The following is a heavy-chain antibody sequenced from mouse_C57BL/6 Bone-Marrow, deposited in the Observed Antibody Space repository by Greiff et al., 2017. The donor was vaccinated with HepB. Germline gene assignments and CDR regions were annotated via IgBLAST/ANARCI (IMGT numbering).Heavy chain of an antibody. V-gene: IGHV1-55*01. D-gene: IGHD1-1*01. J-gene: IGHJ3*01. CDR2: IYPGSGST. Sequence: QVHVKQPGAELVKPGASVKMSCKASGYTFTSYWITWVKQRPGQGLEWIGDIYPGSGSTNYNEKFKSKATLTVDTSSSTAYMQLSSLTSEDSAVYYCARYGYYGSSYDQAWFAYWGQGTLVTVSA. CDR3: ARYGYYGSSYDQAWFAY. CDR1: GYTFTSYW.